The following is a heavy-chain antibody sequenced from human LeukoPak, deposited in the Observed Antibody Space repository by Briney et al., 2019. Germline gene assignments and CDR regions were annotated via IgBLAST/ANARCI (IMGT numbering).Heavy chain of an antibody. CDR3: ARDTSGYRRGSFDY. CDR1: GVPTTSYY. D-gene: IGHD3-22*01. Sequence: SETLSLTCTVSGVPTTSYYWSWIRHPPGKGLEWIGYIYYSGSTNYDPSLKSRVTISVDTSKNQFSLKLSSLTAADTAVYYCARDTSGYRRGSFDYWGQGTLVTVSS. CDR2: IYYSGST. J-gene: IGHJ4*02. V-gene: IGHV4-59*01.